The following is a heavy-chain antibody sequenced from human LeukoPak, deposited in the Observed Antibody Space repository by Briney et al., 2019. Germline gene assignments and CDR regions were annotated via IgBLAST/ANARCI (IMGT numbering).Heavy chain of an antibody. CDR3: AVRQNDAFDI. CDR2: IYYSGST. D-gene: IGHD1-1*01. J-gene: IGHJ3*02. Sequence: SETLSLTCTVSGGSISSSSYYWGWIRQPPGKGLEWIGSIYYSGSTYYNPSLKSRVTISVDTSKNQFSLKLSSVTAADTAVYYCAVRQNDAFDIWGQGTMVTVSS. CDR1: GGSISSSSYY. V-gene: IGHV4-39*01.